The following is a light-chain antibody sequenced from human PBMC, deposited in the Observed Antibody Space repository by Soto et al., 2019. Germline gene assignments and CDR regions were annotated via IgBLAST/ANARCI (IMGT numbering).Light chain of an antibody. CDR2: TSS. CDR1: QRINKY. V-gene: IGKV1-39*01. CDR3: QQSFSTPYT. J-gene: IGKJ2*01. Sequence: DIQMTQSPSSLSASVGDSVTIPCRASQRINKYLNLYQQRSGRAPRLLIHTSSSFHSGVPSRFSGSGSGSDFTLTISSLQPEDFATYVCQQSFSTPYTFGQGTKLDI.